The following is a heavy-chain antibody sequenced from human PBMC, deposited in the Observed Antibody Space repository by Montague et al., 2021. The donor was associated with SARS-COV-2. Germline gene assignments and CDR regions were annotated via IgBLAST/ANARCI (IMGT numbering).Heavy chain of an antibody. CDR1: GGSISSSSYY. D-gene: IGHD3-9*01. CDR3: ARDGSLRFEILIGPRHYCGMDV. V-gene: IGHV4-39*07. CDR2: IYYSGST. J-gene: IGHJ6*02. Sequence: SETLSLTCTVSGGSISSSSYYWGWIRQPPGKGLEWIGSIYYSGSTYYNPSLKSRVTISVDTSKNQFSLKLSSVTAADTAVYYCARDGSLRFEILIGPRHYCGMDVWGQGTTVTVSS.